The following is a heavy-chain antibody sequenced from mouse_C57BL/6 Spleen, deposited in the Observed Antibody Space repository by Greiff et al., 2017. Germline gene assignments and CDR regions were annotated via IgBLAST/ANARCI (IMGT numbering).Heavy chain of an antibody. D-gene: IGHD2-3*01. CDR3: TRERLLVYVDV. CDR2: IDPETGGT. Sequence: VQLQQSGAELVRPGASVTLSCKASGYTFTDYEMHWVKQTPVHGLEWIGAIDPETGGTAYNQKFKGKAILTADKSSSTAYMELRSLTSEDSAVYYCTRERLLVYVDVWGTGTTVTVSS. CDR1: GYTFTDYE. J-gene: IGHJ1*03. V-gene: IGHV1-15*01.